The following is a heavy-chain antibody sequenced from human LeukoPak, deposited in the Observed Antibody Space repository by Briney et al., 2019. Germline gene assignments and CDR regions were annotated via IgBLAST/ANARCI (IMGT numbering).Heavy chain of an antibody. CDR1: GYSISSGYC. D-gene: IGHD3-9*01. V-gene: IGHV4-38-2*01. CDR2: IFRSGST. CDR3: ARQGRASYGSLTGSYSPAEFDY. Sequence: PSETLSLTCAVSGYSISSGYCWGWIRQPPGKGLGWIGSIFRSGSTYYNPSLKSRVTISVDTSKNQFSLRLSSVTAADTAVYYCARQGRASYGSLTGSYSPAEFDYWGQGTLVTVSS. J-gene: IGHJ4*02.